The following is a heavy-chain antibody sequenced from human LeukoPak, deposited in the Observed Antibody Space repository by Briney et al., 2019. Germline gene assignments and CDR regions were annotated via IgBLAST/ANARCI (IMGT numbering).Heavy chain of an antibody. Sequence: PGGSLRLSCAASGFTFSSYSMNWVRQAPGKGLEWVSSISSSSSYIYYADSVKGRFTISRDNAKNSLYLQMNSLRAEDTAVYYCARDRGYYYGSGRTIVDYWGQGTLVTVSS. CDR3: ARDRGYYYGSGRTIVDY. CDR1: GFTFSSYS. V-gene: IGHV3-21*01. D-gene: IGHD3-10*01. CDR2: ISSSSSYI. J-gene: IGHJ4*02.